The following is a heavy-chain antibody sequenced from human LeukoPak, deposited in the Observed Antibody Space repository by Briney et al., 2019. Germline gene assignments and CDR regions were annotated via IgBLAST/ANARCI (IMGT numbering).Heavy chain of an antibody. J-gene: IGHJ5*02. CDR2: ISAYNGNK. Sequence: AASVKVSCKASGYIFTNYGISWVRQAPGQGLEWMGWISAYNGNKNYEQKVQGRVTMTTDTSTSTAYMELRSLRSDDTAVYYCARDGYKWNDVGFGFDPWGQGTLVTVSS. CDR3: ARDGYKWNDVGFGFDP. CDR1: GYIFTNYG. D-gene: IGHD1-1*01. V-gene: IGHV1-18*01.